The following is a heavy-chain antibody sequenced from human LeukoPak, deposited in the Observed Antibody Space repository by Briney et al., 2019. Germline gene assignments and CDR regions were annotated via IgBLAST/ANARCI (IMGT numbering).Heavy chain of an antibody. Sequence: SGPTPVKPTQTLTLTFTFSGFSLSTSGVGVGWIRQPPGKALEWLALIYWDDDKRYSPSLKSRLTITKDTSKNQVVLTMTNMDPVDTATYYCAHVDKETGVDWFDPWGQGTLVTVSS. D-gene: IGHD2-15*01. CDR3: AHVDKETGVDWFDP. CDR1: GFSLSTSGVG. CDR2: IYWDDDK. V-gene: IGHV2-5*02. J-gene: IGHJ5*02.